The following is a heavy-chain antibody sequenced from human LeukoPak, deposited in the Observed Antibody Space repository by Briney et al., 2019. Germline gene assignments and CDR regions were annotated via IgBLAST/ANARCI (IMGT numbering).Heavy chain of an antibody. V-gene: IGHV3-23*01. CDR2: ISGSGGST. CDR1: GFTFSSYA. J-gene: IGHJ4*02. D-gene: IGHD5-18*01. Sequence: GGSLRLSCAASGFTFSSYAVSWVRQAPGKGLEWVSAISGSGGSTYYADSVKGRFTISRDNSKNTLYLQMNSLRAEDTAVYYCANLRRGYSYGFINYWGQGTLVTVSS. CDR3: ANLRRGYSYGFINY.